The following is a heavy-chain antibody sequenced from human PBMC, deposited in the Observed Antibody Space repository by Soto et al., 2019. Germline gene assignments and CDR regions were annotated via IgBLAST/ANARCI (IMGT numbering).Heavy chain of an antibody. CDR1: GFTFSSYA. CDR2: ISYDGSNK. D-gene: IGHD6-13*01. Sequence: GGSLRLSCAASGFTFSSYAMHWVRQAPGKGLEWVAVISYDGSNKYYADSVKGRFTISRDNSKNTLYLQMNSLRAEDTAVYYCAREWRRSIAAAGTDYFDYWGQGTLVTVSS. V-gene: IGHV3-30-3*01. CDR3: AREWRRSIAAAGTDYFDY. J-gene: IGHJ4*02.